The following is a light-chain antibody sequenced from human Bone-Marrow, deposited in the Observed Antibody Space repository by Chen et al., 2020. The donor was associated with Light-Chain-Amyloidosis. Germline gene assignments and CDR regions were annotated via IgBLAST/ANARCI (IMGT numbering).Light chain of an antibody. V-gene: IGLV2-14*01. J-gene: IGLJ1*01. CDR1: RSYVGGDNH. CDR3: SSYTITNTLV. CDR2: EVT. Sequence: SALTQPASVSGSPGQSITISCTGTRSYVGGDNHVSWYQQHPDKAPKLMIYEVTNRPSWVPDRFSVSKSDNTASLTISGLQTEDEADYFCSSYTITNTLVFGSGTRVTVL.